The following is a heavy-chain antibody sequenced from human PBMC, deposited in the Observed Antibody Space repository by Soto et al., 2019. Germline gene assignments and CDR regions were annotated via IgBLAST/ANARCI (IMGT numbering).Heavy chain of an antibody. CDR3: ATMYYYDSSGYPGYP. CDR2: ISSSSSYI. D-gene: IGHD3-22*01. J-gene: IGHJ5*02. V-gene: IGHV3-21*01. CDR1: GFTFSSYS. Sequence: GGSLRLSCAASGFTFSSYSMNWVRQAPGKGLEWVSSISSSSSYIYYADSVKGRFTISRDNAKNSLYLQMNSLRAEDTAVYYCATMYYYDSSGYPGYPWGQGTLVTVSS.